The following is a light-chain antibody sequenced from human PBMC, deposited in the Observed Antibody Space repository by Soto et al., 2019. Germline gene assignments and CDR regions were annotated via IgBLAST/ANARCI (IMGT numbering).Light chain of an antibody. Sequence: EIVMTQSPATLSVSPGERATISCRASQSVRSNLAWYQQKPGQAPRLLIYGASTRATGIPGRFSGSGSGTEFALTISSLQSEDLAIYYCQQYNSWSSITFGQGTRLEIK. V-gene: IGKV3-15*01. CDR3: QQYNSWSSIT. CDR1: QSVRSN. CDR2: GAS. J-gene: IGKJ5*01.